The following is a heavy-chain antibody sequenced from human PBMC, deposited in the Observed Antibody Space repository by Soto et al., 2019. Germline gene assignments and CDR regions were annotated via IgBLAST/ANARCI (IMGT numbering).Heavy chain of an antibody. Sequence: DVQLVESGGDLVQRGGSLRLSCAASGFPFSSYWMHWVRHTPGKGLDWVARMSGDGVTTYYADSVTGRFTVSRDNAKNTLSLQISGLRADDTAVYYCAREYYGLLTGYYTDYWGKGTLVSFSS. D-gene: IGHD3-9*01. CDR3: AREYYGLLTGYYTDY. CDR1: GFPFSSYW. J-gene: IGHJ4*02. V-gene: IGHV3-74*01. CDR2: MSGDGVTT.